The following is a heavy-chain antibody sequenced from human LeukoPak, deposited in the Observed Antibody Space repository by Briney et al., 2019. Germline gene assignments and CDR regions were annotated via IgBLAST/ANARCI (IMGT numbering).Heavy chain of an antibody. CDR3: AREGGPDSSGYYSVLDY. J-gene: IGHJ4*02. CDR1: GYTFTSYY. CDR2: INPSGGST. Sequence: ASVKVSCKASGYTFTSYYMHWVRQAPGQGLEWVGIINPSGGSTSYAQKFQGRVTMTRDTSTSTVYMELSSLRSEDTAVYYCAREGGPDSSGYYSVLDYWGQGTLVTVSS. D-gene: IGHD3-22*01. V-gene: IGHV1-46*01.